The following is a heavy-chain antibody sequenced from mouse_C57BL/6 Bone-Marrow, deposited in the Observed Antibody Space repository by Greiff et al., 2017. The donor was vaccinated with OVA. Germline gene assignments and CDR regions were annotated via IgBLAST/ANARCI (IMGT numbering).Heavy chain of an antibody. CDR3: TTYSFAY. Sequence: VHVKQSGAELVRPGASVKLSCTASGFNIKDDYMHWVKQRPEQGLEWIGWIDPENGDTEYASKFQGKATITADTSSNTAYLQLSSLTSEDTAVYYCTTYSFAYWGQGTLVTVSA. CDR1: GFNIKDDY. J-gene: IGHJ3*01. V-gene: IGHV14-4*01. CDR2: IDPENGDT.